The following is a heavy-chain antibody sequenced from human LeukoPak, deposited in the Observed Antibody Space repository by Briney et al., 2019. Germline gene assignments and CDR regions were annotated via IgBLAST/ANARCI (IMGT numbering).Heavy chain of an antibody. CDR3: ARYSSGWYSDAFDI. CDR1: GYTFTSYD. D-gene: IGHD6-19*01. Sequence: ASVKVSCKASGYTFTSYDINWVRQATGQGLEWMGWMNPNSGNTGYAQKFQGRVTMTRNTSISTAYMELSSLRSEDTAVYYCARYSSGWYSDAFDIWGQGTMVTVS. J-gene: IGHJ3*02. V-gene: IGHV1-8*01. CDR2: MNPNSGNT.